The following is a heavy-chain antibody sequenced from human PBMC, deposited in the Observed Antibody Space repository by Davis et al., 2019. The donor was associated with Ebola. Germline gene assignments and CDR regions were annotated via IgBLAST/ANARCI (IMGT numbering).Heavy chain of an antibody. D-gene: IGHD3-16*02. CDR1: GFTFSDYY. CDR2: ISSSGSTI. J-gene: IGHJ6*02. Sequence: GESLKISCAASGFTFSDYYMSWIRQAPGKGLEWVSYISSSGSTIYYADSVKGRFTISRDNAKNSLYLQMNSLRAEDTAVYYCARDEITFGGVIVINYGMDVWGQGTTVTVSS. V-gene: IGHV3-11*01. CDR3: ARDEITFGGVIVINYGMDV.